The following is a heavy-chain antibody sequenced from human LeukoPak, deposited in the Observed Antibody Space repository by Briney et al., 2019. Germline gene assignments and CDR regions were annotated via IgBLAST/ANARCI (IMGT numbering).Heavy chain of an antibody. CDR3: ARTDSSGWYATPNHFDY. J-gene: IGHJ4*02. CDR1: GYSISSGYY. Sequence: PSETLSLTCTVSGYSISSGYYWGWIRQPPGKGLEWIGSIYHSGSTYYNPSLKSRVTISVDTSKNQFSLKLSSVTAADTAVYYCARTDSSGWYATPNHFDYWGQGTLVTVSS. D-gene: IGHD6-19*01. V-gene: IGHV4-38-2*02. CDR2: IYHSGST.